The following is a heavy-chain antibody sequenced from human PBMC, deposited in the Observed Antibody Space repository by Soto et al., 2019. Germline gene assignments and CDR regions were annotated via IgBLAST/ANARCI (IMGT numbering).Heavy chain of an antibody. V-gene: IGHV1-18*04. J-gene: IGHJ4*01. D-gene: IGHD4-17*01. CDR2: ISAYIGNT. Sequence: QVQLVQSGAEVKKPGASVKVSCKASGYTFTTYGITWVRQAPGQGLEWMGWISAYIGNTNYAQKLQGRLTVTTDTSTNTDYMDLRSLRSDDTAVYSCARVVKAGDYGDYGRYYFDYWGHGNLVTVSS. CDR3: ARVVKAGDYGDYGRYYFDY. CDR1: GYTFTTYG.